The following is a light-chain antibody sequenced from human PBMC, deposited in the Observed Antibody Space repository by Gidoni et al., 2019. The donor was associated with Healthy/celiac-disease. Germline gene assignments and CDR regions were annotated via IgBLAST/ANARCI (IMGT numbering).Light chain of an antibody. CDR3: QSYDSSLSGWV. J-gene: IGLJ3*02. CDR2: GNS. V-gene: IGLV1-40*01. Sequence: QSVLTQPPSGSGAPAPRVTISCTGSSSNIGAVYDVHWYQQLPGTAPKLLIYGNSNRPSGVPDRFSGSKSGTSASLAITGLQAEDEADYYCQSYDSSLSGWVFGGGTKLTVL. CDR1: SSNIGAVYD.